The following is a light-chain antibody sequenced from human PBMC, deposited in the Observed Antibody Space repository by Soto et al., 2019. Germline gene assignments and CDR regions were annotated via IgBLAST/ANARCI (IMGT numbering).Light chain of an antibody. V-gene: IGKV3-11*01. Sequence: EIVLTQSPATLSLSPGEKATLSGRASQSVSRSLAWYQQRPGQAPRLLIYDASNRATGIPARFSGSGSGTDFTLTISSLEPEDFAVYYCQQRSNWPRGLTFGGGTKVEIK. CDR3: QQRSNWPRGLT. CDR2: DAS. CDR1: QSVSRS. J-gene: IGKJ4*01.